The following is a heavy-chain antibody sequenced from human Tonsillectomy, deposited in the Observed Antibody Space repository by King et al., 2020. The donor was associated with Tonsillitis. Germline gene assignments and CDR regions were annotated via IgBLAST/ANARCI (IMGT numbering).Heavy chain of an antibody. CDR1: GYTFTSYY. CDR3: ARGGYYDRARRRYFDY. J-gene: IGHJ4*02. V-gene: IGHV1-46*01. CDR2: INPSGGST. Sequence: VQLVESGAEVKKPGASVKVSCKASGYTFTSYYMHWVRQAPGQGLERMGIINPSGGSTSYAQKFQGRVTMTRDTSTSTVYMELSSLRSEDTAVYYCARGGYYDRARRRYFDYWGQGTLVTVSS. D-gene: IGHD3-22*01.